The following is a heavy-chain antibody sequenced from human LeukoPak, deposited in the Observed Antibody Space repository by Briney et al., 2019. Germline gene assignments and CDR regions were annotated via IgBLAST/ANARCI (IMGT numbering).Heavy chain of an antibody. CDR2: INPSGGST. Sequence: ASVKVSCKASGYTFTSYYMQWVRQAPGQGLEWMGIINPSGGSTSYAQKFQGRVTMTRDTSTSAVYMELSSLRSEDTAVYYCARSITRITIFGVVSPCGYWGQGTLVTVSS. D-gene: IGHD3-3*01. V-gene: IGHV1-46*01. CDR3: ARSITRITIFGVVSPCGY. CDR1: GYTFTSYY. J-gene: IGHJ4*02.